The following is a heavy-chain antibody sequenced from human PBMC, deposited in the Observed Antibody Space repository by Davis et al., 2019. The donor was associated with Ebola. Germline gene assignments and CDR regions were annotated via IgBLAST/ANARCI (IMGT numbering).Heavy chain of an antibody. Sequence: PGGSLRLSCAASGFTFSSYSMNWVRQAPGKGLEWVSSISSSSSYIYYADSVKGRFTISRDNSKNTLYLQMNNLRSDDTAVYYCARGTIVVVTDWYFDLGGRGTLVTVSS. CDR2: ISSSSSYI. V-gene: IGHV3-21*01. D-gene: IGHD3-22*01. CDR3: ARGTIVVVTDWYFDL. J-gene: IGHJ2*01. CDR1: GFTFSSYS.